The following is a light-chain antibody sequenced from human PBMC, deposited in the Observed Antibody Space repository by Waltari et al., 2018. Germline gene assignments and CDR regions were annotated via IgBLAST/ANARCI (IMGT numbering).Light chain of an antibody. CDR2: DVS. CDR3: SSYTSSSTRDVV. CDR1: SSDVGGYNY. Sequence: QSALTQPASVSGSPGQSITISCTGTSSDVGGYNYVSWYQQHPGKAPKRMIYDVSNRPSGVSNRFSGSKSGNTASLTISGLQAEDEADYYCSSYTSSSTRDVVFGGGTKLTVL. J-gene: IGLJ2*01. V-gene: IGLV2-14*03.